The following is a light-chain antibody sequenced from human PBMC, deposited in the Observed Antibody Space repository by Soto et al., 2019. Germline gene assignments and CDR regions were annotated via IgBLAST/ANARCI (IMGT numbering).Light chain of an antibody. Sequence: QSVLTQPASVSGSPGQSITISCTGTSRDIGGYNYVSWYQQHPGKAPKLMIYEVSNRPSGVSNRFSGSKSGNTASLTISGLQAEDEADYYCSSYTDISTRVFGGGTKVTVL. CDR2: EVS. CDR3: SSYTDISTRV. V-gene: IGLV2-14*01. CDR1: SRDIGGYNY. J-gene: IGLJ3*02.